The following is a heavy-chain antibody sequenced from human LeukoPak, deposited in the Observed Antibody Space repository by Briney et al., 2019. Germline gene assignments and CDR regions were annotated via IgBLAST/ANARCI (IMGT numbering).Heavy chain of an antibody. CDR1: GFTFSSYS. D-gene: IGHD3-10*01. CDR3: ASVMVRGVDNWFDP. CDR2: ISYDGSNK. J-gene: IGHJ5*02. V-gene: IGHV3-30*03. Sequence: GGSLRLSCAASGFTFSSYSMNWVRQAPGKGLEWVAVISYDGSNKYYADSVKGRFTISRDNSKSTLYLQMNSLRAEDTAVYYCASVMVRGVDNWFDPWGQGTLVTVSS.